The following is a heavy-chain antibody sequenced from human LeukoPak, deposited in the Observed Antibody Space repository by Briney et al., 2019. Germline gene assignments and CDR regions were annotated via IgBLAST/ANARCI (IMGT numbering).Heavy chain of an antibody. V-gene: IGHV3-66*01. CDR1: GFTFSSFE. J-gene: IGHJ4*02. CDR3: ARDNGDSSSDDY. D-gene: IGHD6-13*01. Sequence: GGSLRLSCAVSGFTFSSFEMNWVRQAPGKGLEWVSVIYSGGTTYYAGSVQGRFTISRDNSKNTLYLQMNSLRAEDTAVYYCARDNGDSSSDDYWGQGTLVTVSS. CDR2: IYSGGTT.